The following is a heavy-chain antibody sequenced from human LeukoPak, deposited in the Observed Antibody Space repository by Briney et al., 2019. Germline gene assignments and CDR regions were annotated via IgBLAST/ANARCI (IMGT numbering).Heavy chain of an antibody. V-gene: IGHV3-30*02. D-gene: IGHD3-3*01. Sequence: GGSLRLSCAASGFTFSSYGMHWARQAPGKGLEWVAFIRYDGSNKYYADSVKGRFTISRDNSKNTLYLQMNSLRAEDTAVYYCAKDLPMYYDFWSGLFDYWGQGTLVTVSS. CDR1: GFTFSSYG. CDR3: AKDLPMYYDFWSGLFDY. J-gene: IGHJ4*02. CDR2: IRYDGSNK.